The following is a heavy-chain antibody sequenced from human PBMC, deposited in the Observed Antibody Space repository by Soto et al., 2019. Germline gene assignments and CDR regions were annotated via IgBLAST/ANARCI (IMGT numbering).Heavy chain of an antibody. Sequence: SAGSLSVSCTASGVSSSSCAIPWGRMDPGKGLEWVSRISGSGGSTYYEDSVKSRFTISRDNSKNTLNLQLNRLSAEDTAVYYCAKVWAMSFATSYYNGGIDGWGQGTTVPVS. D-gene: IGHD1-26*01. CDR3: AKVWAMSFATSYYNGGIDG. CDR2: ISGSGGST. V-gene: IGHV3-23*01. CDR1: GVSSSSCA. J-gene: IGHJ6*02.